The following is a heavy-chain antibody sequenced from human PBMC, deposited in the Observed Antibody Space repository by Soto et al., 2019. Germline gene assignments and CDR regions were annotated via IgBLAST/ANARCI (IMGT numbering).Heavy chain of an antibody. CDR1: GGSISSYY. J-gene: IGHJ6*02. CDR2: IYTSGST. D-gene: IGHD4-4*01. CDR3: ARDRGTTVYYYYGMDV. V-gene: IGHV4-4*07. Sequence: SETLSLTCTVSGGSISSYYWSWIRQPAGKGLEWIGRIYTSGSTNYNPSLKSRVTMSVDTSKNRFSLKLSSVTAADTAVYYCARDRGTTVYYYYGMDVWGQGTTVTVSS.